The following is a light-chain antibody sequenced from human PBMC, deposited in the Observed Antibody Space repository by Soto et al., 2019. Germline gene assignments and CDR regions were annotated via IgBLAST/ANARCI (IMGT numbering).Light chain of an antibody. CDR3: QQYESHSEA. Sequence: DIQMTQSPSTLSASVGDRVTITCRASQSISSWLAWYQQKPGKAPKLLIYDASSLESGVPSRFSGSGSGTEFTLTITSLQPDDFATYYCQQYESHSEAFGQGTKVDIK. CDR1: QSISSW. J-gene: IGKJ1*01. CDR2: DAS. V-gene: IGKV1-5*01.